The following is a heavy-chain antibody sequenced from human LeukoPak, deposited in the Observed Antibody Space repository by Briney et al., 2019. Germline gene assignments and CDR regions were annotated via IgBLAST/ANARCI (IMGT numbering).Heavy chain of an antibody. CDR2: ISTSGST. V-gene: IGHV4-59*10. Sequence: SETLSLTCAVYGGSFSGYYWSWIRQPAGKGLEWIGRISTSGSTNYNPSLDSRVTISVDTSKNQFSLRLSSVTAADTAVYYCATDYYGSGTYYYYMDVWGKGTTVTISS. CDR3: ATDYYGSGTYYYYMDV. D-gene: IGHD3-10*01. CDR1: GGSFSGYY. J-gene: IGHJ6*03.